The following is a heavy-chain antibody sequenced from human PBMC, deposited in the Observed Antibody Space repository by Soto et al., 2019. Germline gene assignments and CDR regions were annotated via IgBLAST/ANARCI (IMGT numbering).Heavy chain of an antibody. D-gene: IGHD6-13*01. Sequence: SETLSLTCAVSGGSIISGGYSWIWIRQPPGKGLEWIGYIYHSGSTYYNPSLKSRVTISVDRSKNQFSLKLSSVTAADTAVYYCATAAAGTAYGMDVWGQGTTVTVSS. CDR1: GGSIISGGYS. CDR2: IYHSGST. V-gene: IGHV4-30-2*01. J-gene: IGHJ6*02. CDR3: ATAAAGTAYGMDV.